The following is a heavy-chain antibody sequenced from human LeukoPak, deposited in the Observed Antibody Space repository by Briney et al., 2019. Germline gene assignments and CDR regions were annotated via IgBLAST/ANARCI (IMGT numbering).Heavy chain of an antibody. Sequence: GGSLRLSCAASGFTFSGCAIHWVRQSSGKGLEWVGHIDKKDNFHATAYAASVQGRFSISRDDSKNTAFLHMNSLKTEDMALYYCTRDSGTYNWLDPWGQGTLVTVSS. CDR3: TRDSGTYNWLDP. D-gene: IGHD1-26*01. CDR1: GFTFSGCA. V-gene: IGHV3-73*01. J-gene: IGHJ5*02. CDR2: IDKKDNFHAT.